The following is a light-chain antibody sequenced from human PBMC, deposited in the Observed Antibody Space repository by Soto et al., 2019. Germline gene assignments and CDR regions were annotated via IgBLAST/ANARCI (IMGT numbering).Light chain of an antibody. Sequence: EIVMTQSPATLSVSPGETASLSCRASQSAGNFLAWYQQKPGQAPRLLIYYISTRATGIPARFSGSGSGTEFTLTINSLQSEDSAVYYCQQRSNWPLITFGQGTRLEIK. V-gene: IGKV3D-15*01. J-gene: IGKJ5*01. CDR1: QSAGNF. CDR3: QQRSNWPLIT. CDR2: YIS.